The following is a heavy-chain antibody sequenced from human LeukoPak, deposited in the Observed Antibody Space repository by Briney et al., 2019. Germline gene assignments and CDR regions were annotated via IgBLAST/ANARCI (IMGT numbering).Heavy chain of an antibody. J-gene: IGHJ3*02. CDR3: ARGSHYYDSSGSSLNAFDI. V-gene: IGHV1-18*01. Sequence: ASVKVSCKASGYTFTSYGISWVRQAPGQGLEWMGWISAYNGNTNYAQKLQGRVTMTTDTSTSTAYMELRSLRSDDTAIYYCARGSHYYDSSGSSLNAFDIWGQGTMVAVSS. D-gene: IGHD3-22*01. CDR1: GYTFTSYG. CDR2: ISAYNGNT.